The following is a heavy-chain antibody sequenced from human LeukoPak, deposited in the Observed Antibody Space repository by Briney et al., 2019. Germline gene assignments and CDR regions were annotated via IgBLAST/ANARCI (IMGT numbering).Heavy chain of an antibody. CDR3: ARVSCTGGSCKPYSYYGMDV. D-gene: IGHD2-15*01. V-gene: IGHV3-33*01. Sequence: GGSLRLSCAASGFTFSFSTYGMHWVRQAPGKGLEWVAIIWYDGSDKYYADSVKGRFTISRDNSKNTLYLQMNSLRAEDTAVYYCARVSCTGGSCKPYSYYGMDVWGQGTTVTVSS. CDR1: GFTFSFSTYG. CDR2: IWYDGSDK. J-gene: IGHJ6*02.